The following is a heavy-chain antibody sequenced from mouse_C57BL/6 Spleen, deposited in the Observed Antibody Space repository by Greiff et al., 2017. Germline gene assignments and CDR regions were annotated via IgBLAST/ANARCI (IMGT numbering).Heavy chain of an antibody. Sequence: QVQLQQPGAELVKPGASVKVSCKASGYTFTSYWMHWVKQRPGQGLEWIGRIHPSGSDTNYNQKFKGKATLTVDKSSSTAYMQLSSLTSEDSAVYYCAIGKDGSPYFDYWGQGTTLTVSS. D-gene: IGHD1-1*01. J-gene: IGHJ2*01. V-gene: IGHV1-74*01. CDR3: AIGKDGSPYFDY. CDR2: IHPSGSDT. CDR1: GYTFTSYW.